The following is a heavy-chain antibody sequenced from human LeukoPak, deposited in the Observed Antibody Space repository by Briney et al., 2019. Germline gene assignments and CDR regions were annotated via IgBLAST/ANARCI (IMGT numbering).Heavy chain of an antibody. CDR2: VSYDGNYR. D-gene: IGHD5-18*01. CDR3: ARDAVDTANAV. CDR1: GFTFSAYG. V-gene: IGHV3-30*03. Sequence: GGSLRLSCAASGFTFSAYGIHWVRQAPGKGLEWVAVVSYDGNYRNFADSVKGRFTISRDNSKNTVYLQMSSLRAEDTAVYYCARDAVDTANAVWGQGTTVTVSS. J-gene: IGHJ6*02.